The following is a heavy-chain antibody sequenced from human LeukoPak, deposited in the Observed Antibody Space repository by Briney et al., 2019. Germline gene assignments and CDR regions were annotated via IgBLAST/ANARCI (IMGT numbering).Heavy chain of an antibody. D-gene: IGHD2-2*01. CDR3: AKDHRVLPTTMSFYH. V-gene: IGHV3-7*01. CDR1: GFIFSDYW. J-gene: IGHJ4*02. Sequence: GGSLRLSCVASGFIFSDYWMTWVRQAPGKGLEWVANIKEDVSEMHYVDSVKGRFTISRDNAKKSLHLQMNSLRVEDTAVYYCAKDHRVLPTTMSFYHWGQGTLVTVS. CDR2: IKEDVSEM.